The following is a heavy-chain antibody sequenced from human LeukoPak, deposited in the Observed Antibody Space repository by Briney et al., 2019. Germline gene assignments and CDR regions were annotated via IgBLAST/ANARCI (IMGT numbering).Heavy chain of an antibody. J-gene: IGHJ4*02. Sequence: PGGSLRLSCAASGFTFSSYEMNWVRQAPGKGLEWVSYISSSGSTIYYADSVKGRFTISRDNAKNSLYLQMNSLRAEDTAVYYCAGYDFWSGYYTGYWGQGTLVTVSS. D-gene: IGHD3-3*01. CDR1: GFTFSSYE. V-gene: IGHV3-48*03. CDR2: ISSSGSTI. CDR3: AGYDFWSGYYTGY.